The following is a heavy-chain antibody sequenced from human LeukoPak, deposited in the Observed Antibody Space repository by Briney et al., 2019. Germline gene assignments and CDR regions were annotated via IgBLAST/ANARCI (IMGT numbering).Heavy chain of an antibody. CDR2: IKQDGSEK. CDR3: ARGLDCRSTSCYLDN. V-gene: IGHV3-7*01. J-gene: IGHJ4*02. CDR1: GFTFAKYW. Sequence: GGSLRLSCAASGFTFAKYWMTWVRQAPGKGLEWVANIKQDGSEKFYVDPVKGRFTISRDNAKKSLDLQINSLGAEDTAVYYCARGLDCRSTSCYLDNWGQGTLVTVSS. D-gene: IGHD2-2*01.